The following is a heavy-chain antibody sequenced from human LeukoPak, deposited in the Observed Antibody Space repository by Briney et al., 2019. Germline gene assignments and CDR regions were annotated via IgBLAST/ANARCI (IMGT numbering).Heavy chain of an antibody. V-gene: IGHV3-64*01. J-gene: IGHJ5*02. D-gene: IGHD3-10*01. Sequence: GGSLRLSCAASGFTFSSYAMHWVRQAPGKGLEYVSAISSNGGSTYYANSVKGRFTISRDNSKNTLYLQMGSLRAEDMAVYYCARGSDYYGSGSYYNGWFDPWGQGTLVTVSS. CDR3: ARGSDYYGSGSYYNGWFDP. CDR1: GFTFSSYA. CDR2: ISSNGGST.